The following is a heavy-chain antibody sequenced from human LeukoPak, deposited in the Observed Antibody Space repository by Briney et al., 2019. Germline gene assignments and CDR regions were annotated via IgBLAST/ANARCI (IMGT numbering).Heavy chain of an antibody. D-gene: IGHD6-6*01. CDR3: ARDQKYSSSFDY. Sequence: GGSLRLSXAASGFTFCSYSMNWVRQAPGKGLEWLSSISSSSSYIYYADSVKGRFTISRDNAKNSLYLQKNSLRAEDTAVYYCARDQKYSSSFDYWGQGTLVTVSS. CDR2: ISSSSSYI. V-gene: IGHV3-21*01. CDR1: GFTFCSYS. J-gene: IGHJ4*02.